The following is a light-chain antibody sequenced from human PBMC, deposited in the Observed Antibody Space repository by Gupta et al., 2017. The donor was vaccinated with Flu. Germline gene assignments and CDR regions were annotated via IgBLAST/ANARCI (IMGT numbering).Light chain of an antibody. CDR2: AAS. CDR3: LQENNWPST. V-gene: IGKV3-15*01. Sequence: EIVMTQSPATLSVSPGERATLSCRASQSVDTKLAWYQQKPGQSPRLLIYAASTRATGVPARFSGSGSGTEFTLTISSLQSEDFAVYYCLQENNWPSTFGQGTKMEIK. CDR1: QSVDTK. J-gene: IGKJ2*01.